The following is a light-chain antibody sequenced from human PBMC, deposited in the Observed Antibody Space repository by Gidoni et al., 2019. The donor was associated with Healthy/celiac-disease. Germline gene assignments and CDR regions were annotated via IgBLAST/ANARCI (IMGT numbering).Light chain of an antibody. CDR1: QSVSSN. Sequence: EIVMTQSPATLSVSPGERATLSCRASQSVSSNLAWYQQKPGQAPRLLIYGASTRATGLPARFSGSGSGTEFTLTISSLQSEDFAVYYCQQYNNWPPNWTFGQGTKVEIK. CDR2: GAS. CDR3: QQYNNWPPNWT. J-gene: IGKJ1*01. V-gene: IGKV3-15*01.